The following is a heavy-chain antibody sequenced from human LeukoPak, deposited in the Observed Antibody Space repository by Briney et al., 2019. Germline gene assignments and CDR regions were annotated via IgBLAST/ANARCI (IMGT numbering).Heavy chain of an antibody. CDR2: IYPGDSDT. V-gene: IGHV5-51*01. J-gene: IGHJ6*02. CDR3: ARFGADNYYYYGMDV. D-gene: IGHD4/OR15-4a*01. Sequence: GESLKISCKGSGYSFTSYWIGWVRQMPGKGLEWMGIIYPGDSDTRYSPSFQGQVTISADKSISTAYLQWSSLKASDTAMYYCARFGADNYYYYGMDVWGQGTTVTVSS. CDR1: GYSFTSYW.